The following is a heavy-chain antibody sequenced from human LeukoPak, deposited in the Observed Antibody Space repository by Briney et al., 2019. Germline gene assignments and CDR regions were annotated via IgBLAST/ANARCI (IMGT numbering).Heavy chain of an antibody. CDR3: ARDSISSGWYGGNWFDP. V-gene: IGHV3-21*01. J-gene: IGHJ5*02. Sequence: GGSLRLSCAASGFTFSSYSMNWVRQAPGKGLEWVSSISSSSSYIYYADSVKGRFTISRDNAKNSLYLQMNGLRAEDTAVYYCARDSISSGWYGGNWFDPWGQGTLVTVSS. D-gene: IGHD6-19*01. CDR1: GFTFSSYS. CDR2: ISSSSSYI.